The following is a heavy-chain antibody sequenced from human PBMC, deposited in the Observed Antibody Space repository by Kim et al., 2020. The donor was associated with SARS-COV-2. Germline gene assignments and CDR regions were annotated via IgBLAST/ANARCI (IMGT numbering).Heavy chain of an antibody. Sequence: GGSLRLSCAASGFTFDDYTMHWVRQAPGKGLEWVSLISWDGSSTYYADSVKGRFTISRDNNKNSLYLQMNSLRTEDTALYYCAMSGGYPGRFDLWGQGTLVTVSS. CDR2: ISWDGSST. V-gene: IGHV3-43*01. J-gene: IGHJ5*02. CDR3: AMSGGYPGRFDL. CDR1: GFTFDDYT. D-gene: IGHD2-15*01.